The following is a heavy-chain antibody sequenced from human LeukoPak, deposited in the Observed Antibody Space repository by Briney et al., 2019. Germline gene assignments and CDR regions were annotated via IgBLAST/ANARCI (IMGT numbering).Heavy chain of an antibody. CDR2: IIPIFGIA. Sequence: SVKVSCKASGGTFSSYAISWVRQAPGQGLEWMGRIIPIFGIANYAQKFQGRVTITADKSTSTAYMELSSLRSEDTAVYYCARDDWEYCSSTSCSDDYYYGMDVWGQGTTVTVSS. CDR1: GGTFSSYA. D-gene: IGHD2-2*01. V-gene: IGHV1-69*04. CDR3: ARDDWEYCSSTSCSDDYYYGMDV. J-gene: IGHJ6*02.